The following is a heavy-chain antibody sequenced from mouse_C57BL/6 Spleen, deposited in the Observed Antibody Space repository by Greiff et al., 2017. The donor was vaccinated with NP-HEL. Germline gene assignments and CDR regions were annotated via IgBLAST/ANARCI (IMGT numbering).Heavy chain of an antibody. Sequence: VQLQQSGAELVKPGASVKLSCKASGYTFTSYWMHWVKQRPGQGLEWIGMIHPNSGSTNYNEQFKSKATLTVDKSSSTAYMQLSSLTSEDSSVYYCARPPITTVVATPFAYWGQGTLVTVSA. CDR1: GYTFTSYW. CDR2: IHPNSGST. V-gene: IGHV1-64*01. D-gene: IGHD1-1*01. J-gene: IGHJ3*01. CDR3: ARPPITTVVATPFAY.